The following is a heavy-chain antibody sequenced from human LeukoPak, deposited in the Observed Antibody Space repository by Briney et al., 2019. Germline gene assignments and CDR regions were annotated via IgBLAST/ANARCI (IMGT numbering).Heavy chain of an antibody. Sequence: GGSLRLSCAASGFTFSSYSMNWVRQAPGKGLEWVSSISSSSSYIYYADTVKGRFTISRDNAKNSLYLQMNSLRAEDTAVYYCARALPSPLYSGSYADAFDIWGQGTMVTVSS. CDR2: ISSSSSYI. V-gene: IGHV3-21*01. CDR3: ARALPSPLYSGSYADAFDI. J-gene: IGHJ3*02. CDR1: GFTFSSYS. D-gene: IGHD1-26*01.